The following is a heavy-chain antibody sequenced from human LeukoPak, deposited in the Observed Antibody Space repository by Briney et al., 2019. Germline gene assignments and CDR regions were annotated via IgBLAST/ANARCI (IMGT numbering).Heavy chain of an antibody. CDR3: ARASIQLWSYYFDY. J-gene: IGHJ4*02. D-gene: IGHD5-18*01. Sequence: GGSLRLSCAASGFTFSNYWMSWVRQAPGKGLGWVANIKQDGSEKNYVAFVKGRFTISRDNAKNSLFLQMNNLRAEDTAVYYCARASIQLWSYYFDYWGQGTLVAVSS. CDR1: GFTFSNYW. CDR2: IKQDGSEK. V-gene: IGHV3-7*03.